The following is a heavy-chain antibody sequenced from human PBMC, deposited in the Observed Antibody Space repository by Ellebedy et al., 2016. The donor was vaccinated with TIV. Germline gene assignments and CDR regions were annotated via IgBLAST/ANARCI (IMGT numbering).Heavy chain of an antibody. J-gene: IGHJ6*02. Sequence: SETLSLXXTVSGGSISSGGYYWSWIRQHPGKGLEWIGYIYYSGSTYYNPSLKSRVTISVDTSKNQFSLKLSSVTAADTAVYYCASTFYGGGYYYGMDVWGQGTTVTFSS. CDR2: IYYSGST. CDR3: ASTFYGGGYYYGMDV. CDR1: GGSISSGGYY. V-gene: IGHV4-31*03. D-gene: IGHD2/OR15-2a*01.